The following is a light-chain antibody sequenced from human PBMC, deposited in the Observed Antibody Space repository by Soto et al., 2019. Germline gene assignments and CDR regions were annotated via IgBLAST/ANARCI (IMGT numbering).Light chain of an antibody. V-gene: IGKV3-11*01. J-gene: IGKJ2*01. CDR3: QQRSNWPPYT. CDR1: QSLSSY. CDR2: DAS. Sequence: EIVLTQSPAPLSLSPGERATLSCRASQSLSSYLAWYQQKPGQAPRLLIYDASNRATGIPARFSGSGSGTDFTLTISSLEAEDFAVYYCQQRSNWPPYTFGQGTKLEIK.